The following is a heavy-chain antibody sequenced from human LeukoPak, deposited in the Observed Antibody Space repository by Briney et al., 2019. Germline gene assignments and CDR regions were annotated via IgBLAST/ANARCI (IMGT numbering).Heavy chain of an antibody. J-gene: IGHJ4*02. CDR1: GFTFSSYG. CDR2: IRHGGSNQ. V-gene: IGHV3-33*06. D-gene: IGHD5-18*01. CDR3: AKGWEGYSYDLDY. Sequence: GGSLRLSCAASGFTFSSYGMNWVRQAPGKGLEWVAVIRHGGSNQYNGDSVKGRFTISRDNNKHSLYLQMNSLRADDTAEYYCAKGWEGYSYDLDYWGKGSMVTVSP.